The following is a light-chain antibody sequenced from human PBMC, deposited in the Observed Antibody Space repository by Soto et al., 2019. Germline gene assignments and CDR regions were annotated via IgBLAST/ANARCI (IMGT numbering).Light chain of an antibody. V-gene: IGKV3-11*01. CDR3: HQRSNWPPEIT. J-gene: IGKJ5*01. CDR2: DAS. CDR1: QSVSSY. Sequence: EIVLTQSPATLSLSPGERATLSCRASQSVSSYLAWYQQKPGQAPRLLIYDASNRATAIPARFSGSGSGTDYTLTISSLEPEDFAVYYCHQRSNWPPEITFGQGTQLEIK.